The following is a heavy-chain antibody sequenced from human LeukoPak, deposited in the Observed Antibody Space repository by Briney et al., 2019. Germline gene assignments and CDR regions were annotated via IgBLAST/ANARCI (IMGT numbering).Heavy chain of an antibody. V-gene: IGHV4-59*01. Sequence: KSSETLSLTCTVSGGSIRSYYWNWIRQPPGKGLEWIGYIYYTGSASYNPSLKSRVTISVDTSKNQFSLRLTSATAADAAVYYCARFRGSGWYYFDYWGQGTLIAVSS. CDR2: IYYTGSA. D-gene: IGHD6-19*01. J-gene: IGHJ4*02. CDR1: GGSIRSYY. CDR3: ARFRGSGWYYFDY.